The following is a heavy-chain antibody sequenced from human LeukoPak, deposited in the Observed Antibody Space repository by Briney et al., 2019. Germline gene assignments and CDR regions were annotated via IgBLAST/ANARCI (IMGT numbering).Heavy chain of an antibody. J-gene: IGHJ4*02. D-gene: IGHD3-22*01. CDR1: GFTFSSYG. CDR3: AKVYYYDSSGYYYFDY. Sequence: GRSLRLSCAASGFTFSSYGMHWVRQAPGKGLEWVAVISYDGSNKYYADSVKGRFTISRDNSKNTPYLQMNSLRAEDTAVYYCAKVYYYDSSGYYYFDYWGQGTLVTVSS. CDR2: ISYDGSNK. V-gene: IGHV3-30*18.